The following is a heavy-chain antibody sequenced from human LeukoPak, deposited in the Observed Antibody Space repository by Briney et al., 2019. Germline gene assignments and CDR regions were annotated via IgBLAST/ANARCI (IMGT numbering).Heavy chain of an antibody. V-gene: IGHV1-8*01. Sequence: GASVKVSCKASGYTFTSYDINWVRQAPGQGLEWMGWVNPNSGNTGYAQKFQGRVTMTRNTSISTAHMELSSLRSEDTAVYYCASYSSGWYGDNWFDPWGQGTLVTVSS. D-gene: IGHD6-19*01. CDR1: GYTFTSYD. CDR2: VNPNSGNT. J-gene: IGHJ5*02. CDR3: ASYSSGWYGDNWFDP.